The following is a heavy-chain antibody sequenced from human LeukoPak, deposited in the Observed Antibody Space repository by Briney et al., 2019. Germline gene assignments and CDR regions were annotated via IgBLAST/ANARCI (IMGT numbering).Heavy chain of an antibody. V-gene: IGHV3-23*01. J-gene: IGHJ4*02. CDR3: AKKTPGNYAYDY. CDR2: SGIAGDT. Sequence: PGGSLGLSCAASGFTFDVSAMNWVRQAPGKGLEWVSASGIAGDTYYADSVKGRFTISRNNSKKMLFLQMTSLRAEDTAVYYCAKKTPGNYAYDYWGQGTLVTVSP. D-gene: IGHD3-22*01. CDR1: GFTFDVSA.